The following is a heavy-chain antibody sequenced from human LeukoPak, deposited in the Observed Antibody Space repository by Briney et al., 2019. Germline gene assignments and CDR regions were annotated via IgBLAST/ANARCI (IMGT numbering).Heavy chain of an antibody. CDR3: ARRFFPVRGVIAPFAY. D-gene: IGHD3-16*02. J-gene: IGHJ4*02. CDR1: GFTFSRYG. CDR2: ISHDGSDK. V-gene: IGHV3-30*03. Sequence: QPGRSLRLSCVASGFTFSRYGMHWVRQAPGKGLEWVASISHDGSDKKYADSVKGRFTISRDNSKNTLYLQMNSLRTEEKAVYYCARRFFPVRGVIAPFAYWGQGTLVTVSS.